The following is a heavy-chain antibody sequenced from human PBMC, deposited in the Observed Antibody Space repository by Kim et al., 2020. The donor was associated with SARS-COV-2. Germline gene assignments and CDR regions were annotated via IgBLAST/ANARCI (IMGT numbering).Heavy chain of an antibody. CDR1: GYTFTGYY. V-gene: IGHV1-2*06. Sequence: ASVKVSCKASGYTFTGYYMHWVRQAPGQGLEWMGRINPNSGGTNYAQKFQGRVTMTRDTSISTAYMELSRLRSDDTAVYYCARDLPPEVTIFGVVIREYHFDYWGQGTLAT. CDR2: INPNSGGT. D-gene: IGHD3-3*01. J-gene: IGHJ4*02. CDR3: ARDLPPEVTIFGVVIREYHFDY.